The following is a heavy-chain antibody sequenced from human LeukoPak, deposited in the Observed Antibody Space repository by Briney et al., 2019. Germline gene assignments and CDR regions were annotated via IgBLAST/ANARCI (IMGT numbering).Heavy chain of an antibody. V-gene: IGHV1-69*05. CDR1: GGTFSSYA. CDR3: ARVGGITGTTYWFDP. Sequence: ASVKVSCKASGGTFSSYAISWVRQAPGQGLEWMGGIIPIFGTANYAQKFQGRVTITTDESTSTAYMELSSLRSEDTAVYYCARVGGITGTTYWFDPWGQGTLVTVSS. CDR2: IIPIFGTA. J-gene: IGHJ5*02. D-gene: IGHD1-20*01.